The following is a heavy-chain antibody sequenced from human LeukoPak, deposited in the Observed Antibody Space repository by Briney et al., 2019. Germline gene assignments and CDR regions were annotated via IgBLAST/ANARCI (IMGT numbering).Heavy chain of an antibody. CDR2: MTPNSGNT. J-gene: IGHJ6*02. CDR3: PSAPRYSSSWYWQYYYYYGMAV. V-gene: IGHV1-8*01. CDR1: GYTFTSYD. Sequence: ASVKVSCSASGYTFTSYDINWVRPATGQGLEWMGWMTPNSGNTGYAQKFQGRVIMTRNTSISTAYMELSSLRSEATAVYYCPSAPRYSSSWYWQYYYYYGMAVWGQGTTVTVSS. D-gene: IGHD6-13*01.